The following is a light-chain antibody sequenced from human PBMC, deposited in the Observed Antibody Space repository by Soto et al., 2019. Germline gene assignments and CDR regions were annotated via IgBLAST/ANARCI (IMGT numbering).Light chain of an antibody. CDR2: KGT. Sequence: QSALTQPASVSGSPGQSITISCTGTSSDVGAYNSVSWYQQHPHKAPQVIIYKGTQRPSGVSSRFSGSTSGNAASLTISGLQADDEADYFCCSSAPESTYVFGNGTKVTVL. CDR3: CSSAPESTYV. CDR1: SSDVGAYNS. V-gene: IGLV2-23*01. J-gene: IGLJ1*01.